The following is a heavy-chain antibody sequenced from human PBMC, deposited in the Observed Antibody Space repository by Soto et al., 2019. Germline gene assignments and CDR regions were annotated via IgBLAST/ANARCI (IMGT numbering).Heavy chain of an antibody. CDR1: GYSFTSYW. V-gene: IGHV5-10-1*01. J-gene: IGHJ6*02. CDR2: IDPSDSYT. Sequence: PGESLKISCKGSGYSFTSYWISWVRQMPGKGLEWMGRIDPSDSYTNYSPSFQGHVTISADKSISTAYLQWSSLKASDTAMYYCARPDSSGYYSYYYGMDVWGQGTTVTVSS. CDR3: ARPDSSGYYSYYYGMDV. D-gene: IGHD3-22*01.